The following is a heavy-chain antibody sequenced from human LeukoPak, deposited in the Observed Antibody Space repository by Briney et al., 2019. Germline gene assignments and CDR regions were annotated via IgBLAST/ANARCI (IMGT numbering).Heavy chain of an antibody. CDR1: GGSISSDSYY. J-gene: IGHJ4*02. Sequence: SETLSLTCTVSGGSISSDSYYWAWIRQPPGKGLEWIASIYYSGSTYYNPSLKSRVTISVDTSRNQFSLKLSSVTAADTAVYYCARGGGVAGTPYNPYDYWGQGTLVTVSS. CDR2: IYYSGST. CDR3: ARGGGVAGTPYNPYDY. V-gene: IGHV4-39*01. D-gene: IGHD6-19*01.